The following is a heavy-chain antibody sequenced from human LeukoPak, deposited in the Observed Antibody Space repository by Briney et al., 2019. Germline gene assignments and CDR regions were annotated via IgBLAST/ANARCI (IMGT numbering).Heavy chain of an antibody. D-gene: IGHD3-16*01. CDR2: IDGSGSS. V-gene: IGHV4-38-2*02. CDR1: GYSISSGYL. Sequence: SETLSLTCTVSGYSISSGYLWGWIRQPPGKGLEWIGSIDGSGSSYYNPSLKSRVTISVDTSRNQFSLKMTSVTAADTAVYYCARDLSYYDYVWGSSYFDYWGQGTLVTVSS. CDR3: ARDLSYYDYVWGSSYFDY. J-gene: IGHJ4*02.